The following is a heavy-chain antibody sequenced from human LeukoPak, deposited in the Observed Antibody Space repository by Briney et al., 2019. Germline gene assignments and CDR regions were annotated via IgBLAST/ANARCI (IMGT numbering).Heavy chain of an antibody. CDR1: GFTFNSYA. V-gene: IGHV3-23*01. J-gene: IGHJ4*02. D-gene: IGHD4-17*01. CDR2: ISGSGDRT. CDR3: ARVVDHDYGDYYLDY. Sequence: GRSLRLSCAASGFTFNSYAMSWVRQAPGKGLEWVSAISGSGDRTFYADSVKGRLTISRDNSKNTLYLQLNTVRAEDTAVYYCARVVDHDYGDYYLDYWGQGTLVTVSS.